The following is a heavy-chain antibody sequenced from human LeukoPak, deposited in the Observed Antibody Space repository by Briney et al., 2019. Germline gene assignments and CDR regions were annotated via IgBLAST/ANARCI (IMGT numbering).Heavy chain of an antibody. CDR2: INPSGGST. CDR3: ARTYSYGYRHNWFDP. Sequence: GASVKVSCKASGYTFTSYYMHWVRQAPGQGLEWMGIINPSGGSTSYAQKFQGRVTMTRDMSTSTVYMELSSLRSDDTAVYYCARTYSYGYRHNWFDPWGQGTLVTVSS. CDR1: GYTFTSYY. V-gene: IGHV1-46*01. D-gene: IGHD5-18*01. J-gene: IGHJ5*02.